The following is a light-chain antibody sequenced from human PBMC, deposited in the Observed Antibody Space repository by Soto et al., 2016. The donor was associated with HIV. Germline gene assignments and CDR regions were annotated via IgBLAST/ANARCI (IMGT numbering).Light chain of an antibody. CDR3: QAWDTSTVV. CDR1: ELGDKY. J-gene: IGLJ2*01. Sequence: SYELTQPPSVSVSPGQTASVTCSGDELGDKYACWYQQKPGQSPVLVIYQDTKRPSGIPERFSGSNSGNTATLTISGTQAMDEADYYCQAWDTSTVVFGGGTK. V-gene: IGLV3-1*01. CDR2: QDT.